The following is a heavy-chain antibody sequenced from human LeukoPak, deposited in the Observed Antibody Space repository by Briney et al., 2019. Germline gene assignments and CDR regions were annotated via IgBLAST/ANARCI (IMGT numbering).Heavy chain of an antibody. D-gene: IGHD3-3*01. J-gene: IGHJ5*02. CDR2: ISGSGGST. CDR1: GFTVSTNY. CDR3: ATILRFLASNWFDP. Sequence: GGSLRLSCAASGFTVSTNYMSWVRQAPGKGLEWVSAISGSGGSTYYADSVKGRFTISRDNSKNTLYLQMNSLRAEDTAVYYCATILRFLASNWFDPWGQGTLVTVSS. V-gene: IGHV3-23*01.